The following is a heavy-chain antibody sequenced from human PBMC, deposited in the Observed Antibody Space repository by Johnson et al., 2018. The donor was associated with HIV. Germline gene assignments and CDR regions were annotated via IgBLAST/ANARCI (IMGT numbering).Heavy chain of an antibody. D-gene: IGHD6-13*01. CDR1: GFSVSDSY. CDR3: ARGGYSTILDAFDI. V-gene: IGHV3-30-3*01. Sequence: QVHLVESGGGLVKPGGSLRLSCAASGFSVSDSYMSWVRQAPGKGLEWVAVISYDGSNKYYADSVKGRFTISRDNSKNTLYLQMDSLRPEDTAVYYCARGGYSTILDAFDIWGQGTMVTVSS. J-gene: IGHJ3*02. CDR2: ISYDGSNK.